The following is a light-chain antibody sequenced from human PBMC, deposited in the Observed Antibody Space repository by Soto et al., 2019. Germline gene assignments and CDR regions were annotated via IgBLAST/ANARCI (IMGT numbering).Light chain of an antibody. Sequence: DIQMTQSPSTLSASVGDXVTITCRASQRISSWLAWYQQKPGKAPKLLIYDASSLESGVPSRFSGSGSGTEFTLTISSLQPDDFATYYCQQYNSYSPTFGQGTKVEVK. CDR2: DAS. CDR1: QRISSW. CDR3: QQYNSYSPT. J-gene: IGKJ1*01. V-gene: IGKV1-5*01.